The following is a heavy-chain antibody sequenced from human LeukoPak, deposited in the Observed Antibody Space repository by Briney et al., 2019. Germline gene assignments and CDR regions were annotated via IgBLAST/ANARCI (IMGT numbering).Heavy chain of an antibody. CDR1: GFTFSSYE. CDR2: ISSSGSTI. J-gene: IGHJ6*04. CDR3: AGDSTMVRGVIIAYYYGMDV. D-gene: IGHD3-10*01. V-gene: IGHV3-48*03. Sequence: PGGSLRLSCAASGFTFSSYEMNWVRQAPGKGLEWVSYISSSGSTIYYADSVKGRFTISRDNAKNSLYLQMNSLRAEDTAVYYCAGDSTMVRGVIIAYYYGMDVWGKGTTVTVSS.